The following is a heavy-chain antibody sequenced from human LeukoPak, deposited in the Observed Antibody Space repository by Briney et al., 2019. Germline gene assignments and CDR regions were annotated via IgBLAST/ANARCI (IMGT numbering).Heavy chain of an antibody. CDR3: ARLIPQVVVPGAVDY. CDR2: ISAYNGNR. D-gene: IGHD2-2*01. CDR1: GYTFRSYA. Sequence: ALVKVSCKASGYTFRSYAISWVRQAPGQGLEWMGWISAYNGNRNYAQKLQGRVTMTTDTSTSTAYMELRSLRSDDTAVYYCARLIPQVVVPGAVDYWGQGTLVTVSS. J-gene: IGHJ4*02. V-gene: IGHV1-18*01.